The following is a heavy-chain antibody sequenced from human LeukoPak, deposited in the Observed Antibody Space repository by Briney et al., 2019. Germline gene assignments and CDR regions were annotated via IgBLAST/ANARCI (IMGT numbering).Heavy chain of an antibody. CDR2: IYYSGST. V-gene: IGHV4-30-4*01. CDR3: ARVGMVREVLDY. D-gene: IGHD3-10*01. Sequence: SQTLSLTCTVSGGSISSGDYYWSWIRQPPGKGLEWIGYIYYSGSTCYNPSLKSRVTISVDTSKNQFSLKLSSVTAADTAVYYCARVGMVREVLDYWGQGTLVTVSS. J-gene: IGHJ4*02. CDR1: GGSISSGDYY.